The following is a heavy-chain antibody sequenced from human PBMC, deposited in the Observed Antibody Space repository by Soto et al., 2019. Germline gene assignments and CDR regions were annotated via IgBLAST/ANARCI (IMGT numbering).Heavy chain of an antibody. V-gene: IGHV3-30*18. J-gene: IGHJ4*02. CDR1: GFSCSSFS. CDR3: AKALGELSPESYDY. D-gene: IGHD3-16*02. CDR2: NSYDGSNK. Sequence: PLRLSCGPSGFSCSSFSMHCVRPAPGKGLEWVAFNSYDGSNKYYADSVKGRFTISRDSSKKTLYLQMNSLRPEDTAVYYCAKALGELSPESYDYWGQGTLVTVSS.